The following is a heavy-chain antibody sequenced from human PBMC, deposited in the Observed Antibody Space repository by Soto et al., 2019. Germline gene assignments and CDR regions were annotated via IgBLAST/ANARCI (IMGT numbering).Heavy chain of an antibody. J-gene: IGHJ4*02. CDR1: GFTFSSYG. Sequence: GGSLRLSCAASGFTFSSYGMHRVRQAPGKGLEWVAVIWYDGSNKYYADSVKGRFTISRDNSKNTLYLQMNSLRAEDTAVYYCARDPPHCTNGVCYTVEGIYWGQGTLVTVSS. V-gene: IGHV3-33*01. D-gene: IGHD2-8*01. CDR3: ARDPPHCTNGVCYTVEGIY. CDR2: IWYDGSNK.